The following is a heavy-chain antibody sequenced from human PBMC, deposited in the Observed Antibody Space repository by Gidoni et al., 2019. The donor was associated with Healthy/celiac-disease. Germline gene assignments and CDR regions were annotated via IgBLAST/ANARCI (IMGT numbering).Heavy chain of an antibody. D-gene: IGHD3-22*01. CDR1: GFTLRSYG. Sequence: QVQLVESGGGVVQPGRSLRLSCAASGFTLRSYGMHWVRQAPGKGLEWGGVIWYGGSNKYYADSVKCRFTISRDNSKNPLYLQMNSLRAEDTAVYYCARDWGMYYYDSSGYYYSSGCDYWGQGTLVTVSS. CDR3: ARDWGMYYYDSSGYYYSSGCDY. CDR2: IWYGGSNK. V-gene: IGHV3-33*01. J-gene: IGHJ4*02.